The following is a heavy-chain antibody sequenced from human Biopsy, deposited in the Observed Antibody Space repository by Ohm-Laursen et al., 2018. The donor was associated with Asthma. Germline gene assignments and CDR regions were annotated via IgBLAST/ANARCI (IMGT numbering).Heavy chain of an antibody. D-gene: IGHD6-19*01. V-gene: IGHV1-69*13. CDR2: IMTAFGTT. CDR3: ARCQVGYSSGWSLLLKKIYYSGMDV. Sequence: SVKVSCKAPGGTFSNFAISWVRQAPGQGLEWLGGIMTAFGTTKYAQKFQGRVTITADESTSTAYMEVTSLRSEDTAIYYCARCQVGYSSGWSLLLKKIYYSGMDVWGQGTAVTVSS. CDR1: GGTFSNFA. J-gene: IGHJ6*02.